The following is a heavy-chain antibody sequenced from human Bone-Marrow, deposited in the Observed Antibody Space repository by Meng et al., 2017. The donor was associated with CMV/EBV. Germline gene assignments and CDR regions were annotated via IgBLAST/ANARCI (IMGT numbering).Heavy chain of an antibody. Sequence: GESLKISCAASGFSFXSYLMTWVRQAPGKGLEWVSLIYSGGGNIQYADSVKGRFTIARDNAKNTLYLQMNSLRAEDTAVYYCAKDKGVPKYQLLYMEGFDYWGQGTLVTVSS. D-gene: IGHD2-2*02. CDR2: IYSGGGNI. CDR1: GFSFXSYL. V-gene: IGHV3-23*03. CDR3: AKDKGVPKYQLLYMEGFDY. J-gene: IGHJ4*02.